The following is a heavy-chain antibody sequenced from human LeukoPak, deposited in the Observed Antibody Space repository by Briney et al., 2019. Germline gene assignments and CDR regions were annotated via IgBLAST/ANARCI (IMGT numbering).Heavy chain of an antibody. CDR3: ASEIQSGYGGFDP. V-gene: IGHV4-34*01. J-gene: IGHJ5*02. CDR1: GGSFSGYY. CDR2: INHSGST. D-gene: IGHD3-3*01. Sequence: SETLSLTCAVYGGSFSGYYWSWIRQPPGKGLEWIGEINHSGSTNYNPSLKSRVTISVDTSKNQFSLKLSSVTAADTAVYYCASEIQSGYGGFDPWGQGTLVTVSS.